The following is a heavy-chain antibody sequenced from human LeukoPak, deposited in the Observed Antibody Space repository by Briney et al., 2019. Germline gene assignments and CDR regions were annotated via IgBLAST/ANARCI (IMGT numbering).Heavy chain of an antibody. J-gene: IGHJ5*02. V-gene: IGHV3-23*01. CDR1: GFSFSTFY. CDR3: VIDHPDGSDGRSDP. D-gene: IGHD1-26*01. Sequence: GGSLRLSCTASGFSFSTFYMTWVRHTPEKGLEWVSTINLNGRNTHYADSVRGRFTISRDNSRNPVFLQMDNLGAEDTAVYYCVIDHPDGSDGRSDPWGQRTRVSVSS. CDR2: INLNGRNT.